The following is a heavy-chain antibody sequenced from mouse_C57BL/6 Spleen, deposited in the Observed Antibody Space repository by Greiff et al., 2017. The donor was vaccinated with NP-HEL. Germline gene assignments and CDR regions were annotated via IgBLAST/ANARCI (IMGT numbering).Heavy chain of an antibody. Sequence: VQLKQSGPELVKPGASVKISCKASGYAFSSSWMNWVKQRPGKGLEWIGRIYPGDGDTNYNGKFKGKATLTADKSSSTAYMQLSSLTSEDSAVYFCASSITTVVPFAYWGQGTLVTVSA. D-gene: IGHD1-1*01. J-gene: IGHJ3*01. CDR1: GYAFSSSW. CDR2: IYPGDGDT. CDR3: ASSITTVVPFAY. V-gene: IGHV1-82*01.